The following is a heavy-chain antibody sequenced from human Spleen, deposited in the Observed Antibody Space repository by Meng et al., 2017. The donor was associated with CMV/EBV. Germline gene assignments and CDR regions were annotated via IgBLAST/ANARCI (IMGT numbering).Heavy chain of an antibody. CDR3: VRHPSSSWFNWFDP. D-gene: IGHD6-13*01. Sequence: KGSGYSFTHYWIGWVRQMPGKGLEWMGIIYPGDSDTRYSPSFQGQVTISADKSLTTAYLQWSSLKASDSAMYFCVRHPSSSWFNWFDPWGQGTLVTVSS. J-gene: IGHJ5*02. V-gene: IGHV5-51*01. CDR1: GYSFTHYW. CDR2: IYPGDSDT.